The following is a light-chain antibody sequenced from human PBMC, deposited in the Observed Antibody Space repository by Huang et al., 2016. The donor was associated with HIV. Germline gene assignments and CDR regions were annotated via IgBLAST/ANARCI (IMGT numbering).Light chain of an antibody. CDR1: QNISSW. J-gene: IGKJ1*01. Sequence: DIQMTQSPSTLSAFVGDRLTTTCRASQNISSWLAWYQQKPGKAPRLLLYEISSLESGVPARFGGSGSGTEFTLTISSLQPDDIGTYYCQYGETFGQGSKVEVK. CDR2: EIS. V-gene: IGKV1-5*03. CDR3: QYGET.